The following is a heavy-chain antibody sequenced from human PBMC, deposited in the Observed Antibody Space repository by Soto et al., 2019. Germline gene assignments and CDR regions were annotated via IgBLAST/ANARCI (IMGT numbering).Heavy chain of an antibody. D-gene: IGHD3-10*01. CDR3: ARDFSSGWFGELFPIDY. V-gene: IGHV3-21*01. CDR1: GSTFSSYS. CDR2: ISSSSSYI. Sequence: GGSLRLSCAASGSTFSSYSMNWVRQAPGKGLEWVSSISSSSSYIYYADSVKGRFTISRDNAKNSLYLQMNSLRAEDTAVYYCARDFSSGWFGELFPIDYWGQGTLVTVSS. J-gene: IGHJ4*02.